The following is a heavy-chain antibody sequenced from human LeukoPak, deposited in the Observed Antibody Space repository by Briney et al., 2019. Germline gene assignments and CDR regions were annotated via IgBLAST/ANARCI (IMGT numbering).Heavy chain of an antibody. D-gene: IGHD6-13*01. V-gene: IGHV3-7*01. CDR1: GFTFSSYW. CDR2: INQDGSEK. J-gene: IGHJ4*02. Sequence: AGGSLRLSCAASGFTFSSYWMSWVRQAPGKGLEWVANINQDGSEKYYVDSVKGRFTISRDNAKNSLYLQMNSLRAEDTAVYYCARDTPRRRTPWGSSSWYRPVGSVGKFDYWGQGTLVTVSS. CDR3: ARDTPRRRTPWGSSSWYRPVGSVGKFDY.